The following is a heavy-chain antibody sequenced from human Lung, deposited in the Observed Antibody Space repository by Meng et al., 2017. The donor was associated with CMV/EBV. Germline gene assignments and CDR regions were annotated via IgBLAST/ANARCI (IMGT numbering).Heavy chain of an antibody. CDR1: GYSFTSYW. Sequence: XVSXKGSGYSFTSYWIGWVRQMPGKGLEWMGIIYPGDSDTRYSPSFQGQVTISADKPISTAYLQWSSLKASDTAMYYCARRSSTSLEGAFDIWGQGTMVTVSS. J-gene: IGHJ3*02. CDR3: ARRSSTSLEGAFDI. D-gene: IGHD2-2*01. V-gene: IGHV5-51*04. CDR2: IYPGDSDT.